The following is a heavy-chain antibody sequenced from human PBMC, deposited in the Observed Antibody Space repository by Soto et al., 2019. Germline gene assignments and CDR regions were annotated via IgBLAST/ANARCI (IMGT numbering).Heavy chain of an antibody. D-gene: IGHD3-22*01. CDR2: IYPGDSDT. J-gene: IGHJ5*02. V-gene: IGHV5-51*01. CDR3: ARRGYYDDSSGYRCDP. CDR1: GYSFTSYW. Sequence: GESLKISCKGSGYSFTSYWIGWVRQMPGKGLEWMGIIYPGDSDTRYSPSFQGQVTISADKSISTAYLQWSSLKASDTAMHYCARRGYYDDSSGYRCDPWGQGTRVTVSS.